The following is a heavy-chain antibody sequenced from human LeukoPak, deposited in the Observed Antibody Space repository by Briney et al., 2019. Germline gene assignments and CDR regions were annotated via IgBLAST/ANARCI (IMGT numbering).Heavy chain of an antibody. J-gene: IGHJ4*02. V-gene: IGHV3-23*01. D-gene: IGHD6-19*01. Sequence: GGSLRLSCAASGFTFRSYAMSWVRQAPGKGPEWVSGLGGNGGGASYADSVKGRFTISRDNSKSTLYLQMNSLRAEDTAVYYCARVNSRKVAGNHFDYWGQGTLVTVSS. CDR3: ARVNSRKVAGNHFDY. CDR1: GFTFRSYA. CDR2: LGGNGGGA.